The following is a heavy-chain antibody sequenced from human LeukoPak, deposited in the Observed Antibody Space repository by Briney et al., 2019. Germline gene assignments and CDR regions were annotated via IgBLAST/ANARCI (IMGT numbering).Heavy chain of an antibody. Sequence: QPGRSLRLSCAASGFTFSSYAMHWVRQAPGKGLEGVTVISYDGGNKFYADSVKGRFTISRDNSKGTLYLQLSSLRAEDTAVYYCAKVPHYDGISPYFDSWGQGTLVTVSS. V-gene: IGHV3-30*04. J-gene: IGHJ4*02. CDR3: AKVPHYDGISPYFDS. CDR1: GFTFSSYA. D-gene: IGHD4-23*01. CDR2: ISYDGGNK.